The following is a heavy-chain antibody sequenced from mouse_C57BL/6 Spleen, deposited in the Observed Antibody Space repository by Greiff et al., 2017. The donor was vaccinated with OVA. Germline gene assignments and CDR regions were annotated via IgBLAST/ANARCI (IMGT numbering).Heavy chain of an antibody. CDR1: GYAFSSSW. V-gene: IGHV1-82*01. J-gene: IGHJ2*01. D-gene: IGHD2-2*01. Sequence: QVQLQQSGPELVKPGASVKISCKASGYAFSSSWLNWVKQRPGKGLEWIGRIYPGDGDTNYNGKFKGKATLTADKSSSTAYMQLSSLTSEDSAVYFCARSMVTTDFDYWGQGTTLTVSS. CDR3: ARSMVTTDFDY. CDR2: IYPGDGDT.